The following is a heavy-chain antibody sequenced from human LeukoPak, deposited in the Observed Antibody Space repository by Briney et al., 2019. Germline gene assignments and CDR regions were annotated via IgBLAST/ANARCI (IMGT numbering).Heavy chain of an antibody. V-gene: IGHV5-51*01. CDR3: ARHRVGPFQGGAFDI. J-gene: IGHJ3*02. Sequence: GESLKISCKGSGYSFTSYWIGWVRQMPGKGLEWMGIIYPGDSDTRYSPSFQGQVTISADKSISTAYLQWSSLKASDTAMYYCARHRVGPFQGGAFDIWGQGTMVIVSS. CDR1: GYSFTSYW. D-gene: IGHD1-26*01. CDR2: IYPGDSDT.